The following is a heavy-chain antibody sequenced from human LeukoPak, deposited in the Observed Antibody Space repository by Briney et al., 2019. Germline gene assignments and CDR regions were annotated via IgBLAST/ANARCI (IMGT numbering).Heavy chain of an antibody. CDR2: IYYSGST. CDR3: ARASHYYDYVWGSYRYRVGWFDP. J-gene: IGHJ5*02. D-gene: IGHD3-16*02. Sequence: SETLSLTCTVSGGSISSSSYYWGWIRQPPGKGLEWIGSIYYSGSTYYNPSLKSRVTISVDTSKNQFSLKLSSVTAADTAVYYCARASHYYDYVWGSYRYRVGWFDPWGQGTLVTVSS. V-gene: IGHV4-39*07. CDR1: GGSISSSSYY.